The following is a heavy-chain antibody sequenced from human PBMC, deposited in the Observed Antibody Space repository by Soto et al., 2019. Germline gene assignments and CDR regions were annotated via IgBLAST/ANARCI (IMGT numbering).Heavy chain of an antibody. V-gene: IGHV3-23*01. J-gene: IGHJ4*02. D-gene: IGHD3-9*01. CDR1: GFTFTTYT. CDR3: TKHLLPDGIWTFDS. Sequence: VQLLESGGHLVQPGGSLRLSCAASGFTFTTYTMNWVRQAQGKGLEWVSGINGGDGPTYYADSVKGRFTISRDNSRTTVFLQMNSLRAEAAAVYYCTKHLLPDGIWTFDSWGQGALVIVSS. CDR2: INGGDGPT.